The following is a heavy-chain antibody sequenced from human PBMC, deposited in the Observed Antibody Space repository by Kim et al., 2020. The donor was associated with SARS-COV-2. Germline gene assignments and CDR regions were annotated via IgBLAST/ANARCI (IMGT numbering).Heavy chain of an antibody. CDR2: IRSKADGGTA. CDR1: GFTFTKVW. D-gene: IGHD2-21*01. V-gene: IGHV3-15*01. CDR3: TTDDERIGGLCDGETCYPASL. J-gene: IGHJ4*02. Sequence: GGSLRLSCAASGFTFTKVWLSWVRQAPGKGLEWVGRIRSKADGGTADYAAPGKGRFTISRDDSKNTLYLQMNGLRAEDTAFYHCTTDDERIGGLCDGETCYPASLWGQGTLVTVSS.